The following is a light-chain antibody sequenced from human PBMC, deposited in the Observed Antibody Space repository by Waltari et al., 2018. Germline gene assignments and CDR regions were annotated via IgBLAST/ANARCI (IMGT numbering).Light chain of an antibody. V-gene: IGKV3-20*01. CDR2: ATS. CDR3: QQYGSSRWT. J-gene: IGKJ1*01. CDR1: QSVSYTF. Sequence: VLTQSPGTLSLSPGERATLSCRASQSVSYTFLAWYQQKLGQAPRLLIYATSSRAAGVPDRVIGSGSGTDFNLTISRLAPEDFALYYCQQYGSSRWTFGQGTRVEIK.